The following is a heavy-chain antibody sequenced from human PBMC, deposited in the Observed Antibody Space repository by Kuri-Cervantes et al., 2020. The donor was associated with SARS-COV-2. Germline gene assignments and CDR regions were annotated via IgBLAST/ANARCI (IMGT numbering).Heavy chain of an antibody. J-gene: IGHJ6*02. CDR2: ISAYNGNT. Sequence: ASVKVSCKASGGTFSSYAISWVRQAPGQGLEWMGWISAYNGNTNYAQKLQGRVTMTTDTSTSTAYMELRSLRSDDTAVYYCARAIVVVPAAIRSGYDYYYYYGMDVWGQGTTVTVSS. CDR3: ARAIVVVPAAIRSGYDYYYYYGMDV. V-gene: IGHV1-18*01. D-gene: IGHD2-2*02. CDR1: GGTFSSYA.